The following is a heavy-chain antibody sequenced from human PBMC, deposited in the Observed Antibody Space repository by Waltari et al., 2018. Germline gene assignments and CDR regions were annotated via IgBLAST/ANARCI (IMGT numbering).Heavy chain of an antibody. Sequence: QVQLQESGPGLVKPSETLSLTCTVSGGSISSHYWSWIRQPPGKGLEWIGYIYYSGSTNYNPSLKSRVTISVDKSKNQFSLKLSSVTAADTAVYYCAKWRSIAAAGSYYGMDVWGQGTTVTVSS. CDR2: IYYSGST. D-gene: IGHD6-13*01. CDR3: AKWRSIAAAGSYYGMDV. J-gene: IGHJ6*02. CDR1: GGSISSHY. V-gene: IGHV4-59*11.